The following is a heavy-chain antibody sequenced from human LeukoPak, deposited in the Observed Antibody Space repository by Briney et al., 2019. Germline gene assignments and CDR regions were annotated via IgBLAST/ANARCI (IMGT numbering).Heavy chain of an antibody. D-gene: IGHD1-14*01. J-gene: IGHJ4*02. CDR1: GFTFSSYA. V-gene: IGHV3-30-3*01. CDR3: ATLEPAAPDFDY. Sequence: GGSLRLSCAASGFTFSSYAMHWVRQAPGKGLEWVAVISYDGSNKYYADSVKGRFTISRDNSKNTLYLQMNSLRAEDTAVYYCATLEPAAPDFDYWGQGTLVTVSS. CDR2: ISYDGSNK.